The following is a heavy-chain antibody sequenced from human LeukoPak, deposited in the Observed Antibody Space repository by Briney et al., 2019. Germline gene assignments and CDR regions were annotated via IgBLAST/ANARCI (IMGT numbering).Heavy chain of an antibody. D-gene: IGHD3-22*01. J-gene: IGHJ6*03. CDR2: IYTSGST. CDR1: GGSISSGSYY. Sequence: PSGTLSLTXTVSGGSISSGSYYWSWIRQPAGKGLEWIGRIYTSGSTNYNPSLKSRVTISVDTSKNQFSLKLSSVTAADTAVYYCARATYCYDSSGYYYPNYYYYYMDVWGTGTTVTVSS. V-gene: IGHV4-61*02. CDR3: ARATYCYDSSGYYYPNYYYYYMDV.